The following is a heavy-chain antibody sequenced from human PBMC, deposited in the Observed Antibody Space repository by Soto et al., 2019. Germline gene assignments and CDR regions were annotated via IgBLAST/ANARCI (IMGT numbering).Heavy chain of an antibody. V-gene: IGHV3-23*01. CDR3: AKEVGETVNEPIPGDC. CDR2: MSVIGPMA. D-gene: IGHD1-1*01. CDR1: GSTLRNFA. Sequence: GGSLRPSCAPSGSTLRNFASAWGRQAPGKGVEGVAGMSVIGPMAYYADSVQARFTVARDNSKNSLYLQMITLRADDTSVYYCAKEVGETVNEPIPGDCWGQGTVVTVSS. J-gene: IGHJ4*02.